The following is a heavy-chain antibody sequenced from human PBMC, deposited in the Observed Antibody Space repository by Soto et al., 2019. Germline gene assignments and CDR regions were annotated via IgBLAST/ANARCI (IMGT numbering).Heavy chain of an antibody. CDR2: IHTTENT. D-gene: IGHD6-13*01. CDR3: ARALTSAAGLYFDY. V-gene: IGHV4-4*07. J-gene: IGHJ4*02. CDR1: VDSISNYY. Sequence: AETLSLTCTVSVDSISNYYWSWIRQPAGKGMEWIGRIHTTENTNYNPSLRSRVTMSVDTSNNQFSLKLTSLTAADTAVYYCARALTSAAGLYFDYWGQGTLVTVSS.